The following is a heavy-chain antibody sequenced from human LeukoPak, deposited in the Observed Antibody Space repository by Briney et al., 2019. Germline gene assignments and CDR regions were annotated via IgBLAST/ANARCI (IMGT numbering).Heavy chain of an antibody. V-gene: IGHV4-4*07. D-gene: IGHD2-21*02. CDR3: ASERYCGGDCYSWFDY. Sequence: SETLSLTCTVSGGSISSYYWSWIRQPAGKGLEWIGRIYTSGSTNYNPSLKSRVTMSVDTSKNQFSLKLSSVTAADTAVYCCASERYCGGDCYSWFDYWGQGTLVTVSS. CDR2: IYTSGST. CDR1: GGSISSYY. J-gene: IGHJ4*02.